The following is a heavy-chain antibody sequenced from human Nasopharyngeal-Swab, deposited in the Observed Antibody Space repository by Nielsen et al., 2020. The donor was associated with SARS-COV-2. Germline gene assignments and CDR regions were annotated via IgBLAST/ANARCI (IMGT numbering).Heavy chain of an antibody. Sequence: SVKVSCKASGGTFSSYAISWVRQASGQGLEWMGGIIPIFGTADYAQKFQGRVTITADKSTSTAYMELSSLRSEDTAVYYCARSYYGSGRFDYWGQGTLVTVSS. CDR2: IIPIFGTA. CDR3: ARSYYGSGRFDY. CDR1: GGTFSSYA. D-gene: IGHD3-10*01. J-gene: IGHJ4*02. V-gene: IGHV1-69*06.